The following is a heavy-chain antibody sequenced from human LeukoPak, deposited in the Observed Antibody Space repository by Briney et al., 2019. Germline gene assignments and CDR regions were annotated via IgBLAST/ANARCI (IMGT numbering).Heavy chain of an antibody. CDR2: ISNSGDST. CDR3: AKDLRGAAAGLGFDY. V-gene: IGHV3-23*01. J-gene: IGHJ4*02. Sequence: GGSLRLSCSASGFTFSTYAMSWVRQAPGKGLEWVSGISNSGDSTYYADSVKGRFTISRDNSKNTLYLQMSSLRGEDTAMYYCAKDLRGAAAGLGFDYWGQGMLVTVST. D-gene: IGHD6-13*01. CDR1: GFTFSTYA.